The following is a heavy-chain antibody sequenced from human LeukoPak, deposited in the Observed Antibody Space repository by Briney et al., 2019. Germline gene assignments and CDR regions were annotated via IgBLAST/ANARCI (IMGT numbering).Heavy chain of an antibody. CDR1: GYTFTGYY. CDR3: ARPARIAARPAAFDY. D-gene: IGHD6-6*01. J-gene: IGHJ4*02. V-gene: IGHV1-2*02. Sequence: GASVKVSCKASGYTFTGYYMHWVRQAPGQGLEWMGWINPNSGGTNYAQKFQGRVTMTRDTSISTAYMELSRLRSDDTAVYYCARPARIAARPAAFDYWGQGTLVTVSS. CDR2: INPNSGGT.